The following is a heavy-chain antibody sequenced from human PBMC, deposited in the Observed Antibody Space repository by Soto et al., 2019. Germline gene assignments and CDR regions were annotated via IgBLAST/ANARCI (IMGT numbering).Heavy chain of an antibody. Sequence: EVQLVESGGGLVKPGGSLRLSCAASGFTFSNAWMNWVRQAPGKGLEWVGRIKSKTDGGTTDYAAPVKGRFTISRDDSKNTLYLQMNSLKTEDTAVSYCTTEDTAMDDAFDIWGQGTMVTVSS. CDR3: TTEDTAMDDAFDI. V-gene: IGHV3-15*07. CDR1: GFTFSNAW. D-gene: IGHD5-18*01. J-gene: IGHJ3*02. CDR2: IKSKTDGGTT.